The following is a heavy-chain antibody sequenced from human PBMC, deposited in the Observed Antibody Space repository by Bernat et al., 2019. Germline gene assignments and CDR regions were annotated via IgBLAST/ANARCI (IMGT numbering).Heavy chain of an antibody. CDR2: IIPILGIA. D-gene: IGHD3-10*01. V-gene: IGHV1-69*02. CDR3: ARAGGVQGFRPGWFDP. CDR1: GGTFSSYT. J-gene: IGHJ5*02. Sequence: QVQLVQSGAEVKKPGSSVKVSCKASGGTFSSYTISWVRQAPGQGLEWMGRIIPILGIANYAQKFQGRVTITADKSTSTAYMELSSLRSEDTAVYYCARAGGVQGFRPGWFDPWGQGTLVTVSS.